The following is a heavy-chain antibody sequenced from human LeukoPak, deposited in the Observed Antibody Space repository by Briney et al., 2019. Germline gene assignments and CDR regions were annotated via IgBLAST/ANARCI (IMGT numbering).Heavy chain of an antibody. CDR2: ISGGGGST. CDR3: AKGRRDGYNFDFDY. D-gene: IGHD5-24*01. J-gene: IGHJ4*02. CDR1: GFTFSSCA. Sequence: GGSLRLSCAASGFTFSSCAMNWVRQAPGKGLEWVSTISGGGGSTYYADSVKGRFTISRDNSKNTLYLQMNSLRAEDTAVYYCAKGRRDGYNFDFDYWGQGTLVTVSS. V-gene: IGHV3-23*01.